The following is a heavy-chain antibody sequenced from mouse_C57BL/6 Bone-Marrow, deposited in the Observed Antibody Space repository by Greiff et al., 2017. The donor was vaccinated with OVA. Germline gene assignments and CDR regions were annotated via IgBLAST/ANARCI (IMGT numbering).Heavy chain of an antibody. CDR3: ARDGRLRLVFDY. V-gene: IGHV5-4*01. J-gene: IGHJ2*01. D-gene: IGHD3-2*02. CDR1: GFTFSSYA. Sequence: EVQVVESGGGLVKPGGSLKLSCAASGFTFSSYAMSWVRQTPEKRLEWVATISDGGSYTYYPDNVQGRFTISRDNAKNNLYLQMSHLKSEDTAMYYCARDGRLRLVFDYWGQGTTLTVSS. CDR2: ISDGGSYT.